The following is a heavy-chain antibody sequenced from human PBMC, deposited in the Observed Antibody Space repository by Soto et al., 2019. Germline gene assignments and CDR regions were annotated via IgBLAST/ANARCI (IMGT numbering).Heavy chain of an antibody. J-gene: IGHJ4*02. Sequence: GGSLRLSCAASGFTVSSNYMSWVRQAPGKGLEWVSVIYSGGSTYYADSVKGRFTISRDDAENTLYLQMNNLKTEDTAVYYCTTEPGYVGYNGAFLYWGQGTLVTVSS. D-gene: IGHD6-25*01. CDR1: GFTVSSNY. CDR2: IYSGGST. V-gene: IGHV3-66*01. CDR3: TTEPGYVGYNGAFLY.